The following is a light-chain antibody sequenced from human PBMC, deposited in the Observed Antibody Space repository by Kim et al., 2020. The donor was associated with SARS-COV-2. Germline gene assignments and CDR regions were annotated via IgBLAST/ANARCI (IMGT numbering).Light chain of an antibody. V-gene: IGLV2-14*01. J-gene: IGLJ3*02. CDR3: SSYTSSSTLV. Sequence: GRSSTTSGTGTSRKVGGNTFVSWDQKHPGKAPKPMIYEVSNRPSGVSNRFSGSKSGNTASLTISGLQAEDEADYYCSSYTSSSTLVFGGGTKLTVL. CDR2: EVS. CDR1: SRKVGGNTF.